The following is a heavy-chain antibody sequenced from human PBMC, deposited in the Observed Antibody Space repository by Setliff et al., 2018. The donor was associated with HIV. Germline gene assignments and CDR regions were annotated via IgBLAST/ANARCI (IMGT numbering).Heavy chain of an antibody. CDR1: GYSFINYA. J-gene: IGHJ5*02. V-gene: IGHV7-4-1*02. CDR3: ARALYGEYGGDLNWLDP. Sequence: RASVKVSCKTSGYSFINYAINWVRQAPGQGLQWMGWINTQTGSPTYAQAFTGRFVFSVDSTVTTAYLQISGLKADDTAVYYCARALYGEYGGDLNWLDPWGQGTLVTVSS. D-gene: IGHD4-17*01. CDR2: INTQTGSP.